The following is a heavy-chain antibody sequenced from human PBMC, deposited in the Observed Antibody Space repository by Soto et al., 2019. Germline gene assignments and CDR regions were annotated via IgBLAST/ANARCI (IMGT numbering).Heavy chain of an antibody. CDR3: ARGQIQSDFDY. Sequence: GASVKVYCKASGYTFTSYGLNWVRQAPGQGLEWMGWISAYNDNTNYAQKVQGRVILTIDTSTTTGYMELRSLRSDDTAVYYCARGQIQSDFDYWGQGTLVTVSS. CDR1: GYTFTSYG. J-gene: IGHJ4*02. CDR2: ISAYNDNT. D-gene: IGHD3-3*01. V-gene: IGHV1-18*04.